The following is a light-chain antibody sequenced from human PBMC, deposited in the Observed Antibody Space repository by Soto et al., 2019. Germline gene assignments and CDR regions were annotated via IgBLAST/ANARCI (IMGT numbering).Light chain of an antibody. CDR3: AARDDSLSGHWV. J-gene: IGLJ3*02. CDR1: SSDIGAYNH. V-gene: IGLV2-8*01. Sequence: QSVLTQPPSASGSPGQSVTISCTGTSSDIGAYNHVSWYQQHPGRAPRFIIYEVSQRPSGVPDRFSGSKSGSTASLAVSGLQADDEADYYCAARDDSLSGHWVFGGGTQLTVL. CDR2: EVS.